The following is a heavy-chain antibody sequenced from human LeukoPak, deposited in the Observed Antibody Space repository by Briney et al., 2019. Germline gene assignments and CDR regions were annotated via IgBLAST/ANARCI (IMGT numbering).Heavy chain of an antibody. CDR3: ARVSTYCYDSSGYYRFDY. J-gene: IGHJ4*02. CDR1: GYTFTGHY. V-gene: IGHV1-2*02. CDR2: INPNSGGT. D-gene: IGHD3-22*01. Sequence: ASVKVSCKASGYTFTGHYMHWVRQAPGQGLEWMGWINPNSGGTNYAQKFQGRVTMTRDTSISTAYMELSRLRSDDTAVYYCARVSTYCYDSSGYYRFDYWGQGTLVTVSS.